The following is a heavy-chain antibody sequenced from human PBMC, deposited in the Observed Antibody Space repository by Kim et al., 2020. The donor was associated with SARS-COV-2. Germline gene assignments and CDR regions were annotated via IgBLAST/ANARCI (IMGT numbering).Heavy chain of an antibody. CDR2: ST. Sequence: STNYADSVKGRFTISRDNAKNTLYLQMNSLRDEDTAVYYCARGGAGIVDYWGQGTLVTVSS. D-gene: IGHD3-10*01. J-gene: IGHJ4*02. CDR3: ARGGAGIVDY. V-gene: IGHV3-74*01.